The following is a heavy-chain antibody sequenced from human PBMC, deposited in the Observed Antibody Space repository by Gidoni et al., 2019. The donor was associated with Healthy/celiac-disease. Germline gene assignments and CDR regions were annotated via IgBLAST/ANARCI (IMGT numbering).Heavy chain of an antibody. D-gene: IGHD6-19*01. V-gene: IGHV4-61*01. CDR3: AIGSSSGWYRDY. CDR2: IYYSGST. J-gene: IGHJ4*02. CDR1: GGSGRSGSYY. Sequence: QVQLQESGPGLVKPSETLSLTGTVSGGSGRSGSYYWSWVRQPPGKGLEWIGYIYYSGSTNYNPSLTSRVTISVDTSKNQFSLKLSSVTAADTSVYYCAIGSSSGWYRDYWGQGTLVTVSS.